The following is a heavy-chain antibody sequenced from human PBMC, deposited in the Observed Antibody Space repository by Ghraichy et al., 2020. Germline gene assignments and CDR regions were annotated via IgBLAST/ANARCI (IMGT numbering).Heavy chain of an antibody. Sequence: SETLSLTCTVSGGSISNHYWYWIRQPPGRGLEWIGHIYYSGSSNYNPSLKSRVTISIDTSKKQFSLLLRSVSAADTAMYYCARHTVVDTETHYGMDVWGQGTTVTVSS. D-gene: IGHD5-18*01. CDR1: GGSISNHY. CDR2: IYYSGSS. CDR3: ARHTVVDTETHYGMDV. V-gene: IGHV4-59*11. J-gene: IGHJ6*02.